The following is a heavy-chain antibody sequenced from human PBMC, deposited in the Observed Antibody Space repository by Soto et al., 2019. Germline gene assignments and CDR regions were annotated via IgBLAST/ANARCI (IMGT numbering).Heavy chain of an antibody. CDR2: INTYNSNR. V-gene: IGHV1-18*01. Sequence: ASVKVSCKVSGYTSTTYGVAWVRQAPGQGLEWVGWINTYNSNRDYAQKFQGRVTMSTDTSSRTVSMELRSLTSDDTAVYYCALYCSSTSCYAHWGQGTVVTVSS. CDR1: GYTSTTYG. J-gene: IGHJ4*02. D-gene: IGHD2-2*01. CDR3: ALYCSSTSCYAH.